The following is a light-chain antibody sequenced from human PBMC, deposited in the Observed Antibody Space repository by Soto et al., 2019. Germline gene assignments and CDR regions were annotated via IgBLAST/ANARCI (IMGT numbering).Light chain of an antibody. CDR1: SSDIGVYNY. CDR3: SSYGGSNNFV. V-gene: IGLV2-8*01. J-gene: IGLJ1*01. CDR2: EVS. Sequence: QSVLTQPPSASGSPGQSVTVSCTGTSSDIGVYNYVSWYQHHPGKAPKLMIYEVSKRPSGVPDRFSGSKSGNTASLTVSGLQGEDEADYYCSSYGGSNNFVFGTGTKLTVL.